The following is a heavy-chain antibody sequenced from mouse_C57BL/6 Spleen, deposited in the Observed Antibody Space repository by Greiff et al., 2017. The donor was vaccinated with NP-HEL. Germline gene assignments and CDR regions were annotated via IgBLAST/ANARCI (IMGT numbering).Heavy chain of an antibody. CDR3: ARHDQFITTVVAHFDY. J-gene: IGHJ2*01. V-gene: IGHV5-6*01. Sequence: EVKLMESGGDLVKPGGSLKLSCAASGFTFSSYGMSWVRQTPDKRLEWVATISSGGSYTYYPDSVKGRFTISRDNAKNTLYLQMSSLKSEDTAMYYCARHDQFITTVVAHFDYWGQGTTLTVSS. CDR1: GFTFSSYG. CDR2: ISSGGSYT. D-gene: IGHD1-1*01.